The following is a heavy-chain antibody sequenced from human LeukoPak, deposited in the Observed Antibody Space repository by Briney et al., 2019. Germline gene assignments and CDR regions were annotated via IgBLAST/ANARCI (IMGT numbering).Heavy chain of an antibody. V-gene: IGHV4-59*01. CDR3: ARRWRGYYYMDV. Sequence: SETLSLTCTVSGGYISNYYWNWIRQPPGKGLEWIGYIYYNGSTNYNASLKSRVTISVATSRNQFSLKLSSVTAADTAVYHCARRWRGYYYMDVWGKGTTVSVSS. J-gene: IGHJ6*03. D-gene: IGHD4-23*01. CDR2: IYYNGST. CDR1: GGYISNYY.